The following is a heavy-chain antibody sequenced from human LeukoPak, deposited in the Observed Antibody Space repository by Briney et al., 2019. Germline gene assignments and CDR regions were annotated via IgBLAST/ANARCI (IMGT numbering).Heavy chain of an antibody. CDR3: ARDPPQGLLWFGESENWFDP. D-gene: IGHD3-10*01. Sequence: ASVKVSCKASGGTFSSYAISWVRQAPGQGLEWMGGTIPIFGTANYAQKFQGRVTITADESTSTAYMELSSLRSEDTAVYYCARDPPQGLLWFGESENWFDPWGQGTLVTVSS. V-gene: IGHV1-69*13. CDR1: GGTFSSYA. CDR2: TIPIFGTA. J-gene: IGHJ5*02.